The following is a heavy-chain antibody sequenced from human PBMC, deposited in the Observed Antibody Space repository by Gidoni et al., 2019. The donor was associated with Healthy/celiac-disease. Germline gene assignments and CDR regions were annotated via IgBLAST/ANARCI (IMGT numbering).Heavy chain of an antibody. V-gene: IGHV4-34*01. Sequence: QVQLQQWGAGLLKPSEPLSLTCAVYGGSFSAYYCSWIRQPPGKGLELIREINHSGSTNYNPSLKSRVTISVDTSKNQFSLKLSSVTAAETAVYYCARGRKTGINYSSSRKGNWFDPWGQGTLVTVSS. CDR2: INHSGST. CDR3: ARGRKTGINYSSSRKGNWFDP. J-gene: IGHJ5*02. D-gene: IGHD6-13*01. CDR1: GGSFSAYY.